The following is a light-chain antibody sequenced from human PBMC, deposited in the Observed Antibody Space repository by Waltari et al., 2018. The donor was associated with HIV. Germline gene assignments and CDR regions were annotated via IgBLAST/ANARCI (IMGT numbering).Light chain of an antibody. CDR2: RVN. V-gene: IGLV2-23*02. J-gene: IGLJ3*02. CDR1: TSEVDIYNL. Sequence: QSALTQAAAVSASLGQPNNISCTPNTSEVDIYNLVSRYQHHPGNSPKLIAYRVNKRASGVSNRFSGSMSGNTTSLTITGLLAEDEADYYCCSCSVSNSLGVFGGGTKVTVV. CDR3: CSCSVSNSLGV.